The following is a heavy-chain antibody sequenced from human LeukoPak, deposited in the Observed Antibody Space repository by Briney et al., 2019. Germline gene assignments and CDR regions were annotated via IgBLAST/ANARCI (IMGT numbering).Heavy chain of an antibody. J-gene: IGHJ4*02. CDR2: ISYDGSNK. CDR3: ARDSSGYPYYFDY. CDR1: GFTFSSYA. V-gene: IGHV3-30*04. D-gene: IGHD3-22*01. Sequence: GGSLRLSCAASGFTFSSYAMHWVRQAPGKGLEWVAVISYDGSNKYYADSVKGRFTISRDNSKNTLYLQMNSLRAEDTAVYYCARDSSGYPYYFDYWGQGTLVTVSS.